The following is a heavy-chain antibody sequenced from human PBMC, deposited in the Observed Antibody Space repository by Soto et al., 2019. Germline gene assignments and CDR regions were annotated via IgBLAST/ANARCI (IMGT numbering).Heavy chain of an antibody. V-gene: IGHV4-39*01. CDR2: IYYSGST. Sequence: SETLSLTCTVSGGSISSSSYYWGWIRQPPGKGLEWIGSIYYSGSTYYNPSLKSRVTISVDTSKNQFSLKLSSVTAADTAVYYCARRGRSYGFWSGDYRDAFDIWGQGSMVLVSS. CDR3: ARRGRSYGFWSGDYRDAFDI. J-gene: IGHJ3*02. D-gene: IGHD3-3*01. CDR1: GGSISSSSYY.